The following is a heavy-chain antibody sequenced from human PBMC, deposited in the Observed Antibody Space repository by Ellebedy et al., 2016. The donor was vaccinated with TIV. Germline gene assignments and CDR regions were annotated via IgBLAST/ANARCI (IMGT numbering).Heavy chain of an antibody. D-gene: IGHD6-25*01. V-gene: IGHV3-23*01. CDR3: TKQRPSASMDV. J-gene: IGHJ6*02. CDR2: ISDDGVRT. Sequence: GESLKIPCAASGFTFSSPAMGWVRQAPGKGPEWVSAISDDGVRTYYADSVNGRFTISRDNSKSTLFLQMNSLRAEDAAKYYCTKQRPSASMDVWGQGTTVAVSS. CDR1: GFTFSSPA.